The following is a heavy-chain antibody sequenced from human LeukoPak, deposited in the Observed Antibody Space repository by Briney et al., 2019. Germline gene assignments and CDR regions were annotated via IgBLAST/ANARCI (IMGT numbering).Heavy chain of an antibody. CDR3: ARDFDRRTRKIGRDSLYYYYYYMDV. D-gene: IGHD3-9*01. CDR2: ISSSSSYI. J-gene: IGHJ6*03. CDR1: GFTFSSYS. V-gene: IGHV3-21*01. Sequence: GGSLRLSCAASGFTFSSYSMNWVRQAPGKGLEWVSSISSSSSYIYYADSVKGRFTISRDNAKNSLYLQMDSLRAEDTAVYYCARDFDRRTRKIGRDSLYYYYYYMDVWGKGTTVTVSS.